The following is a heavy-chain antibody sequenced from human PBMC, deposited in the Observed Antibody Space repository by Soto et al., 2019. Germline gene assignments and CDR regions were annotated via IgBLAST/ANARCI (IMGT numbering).Heavy chain of an antibody. Sequence: ASVKVSCKASGYTFTSYDINWVRQATGQGLEWMGWMNPNSGNTGYAQKFQGRVTMTRNTSISTAYMELSSLRSEDTAVYYCARCLGGAVAGTVLCYFDYWGQGALVTVSS. J-gene: IGHJ4*02. CDR1: GYTFTSYD. D-gene: IGHD6-19*01. CDR2: MNPNSGNT. CDR3: ARCLGGAVAGTVLCYFDY. V-gene: IGHV1-8*01.